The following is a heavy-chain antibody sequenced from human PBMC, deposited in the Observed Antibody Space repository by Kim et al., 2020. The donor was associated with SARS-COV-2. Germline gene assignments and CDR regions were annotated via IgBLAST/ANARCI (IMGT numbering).Heavy chain of an antibody. J-gene: IGHJ5*02. Sequence: SETLSLTCTVSGGSISSYYWSWIRQPPGKGLEWIGYIYYSGSTNYNPSLKSRVTISVDTSKNQFSLKLSSVTAADTAVYYCARVGGSYSYSNWFDPWGQGTLVTVSS. CDR1: GGSISSYY. D-gene: IGHD1-26*01. CDR2: IYYSGST. CDR3: ARVGGSYSYSNWFDP. V-gene: IGHV4-59*01.